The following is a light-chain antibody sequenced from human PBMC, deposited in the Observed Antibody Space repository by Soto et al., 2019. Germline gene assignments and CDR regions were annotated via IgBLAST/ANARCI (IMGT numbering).Light chain of an antibody. CDR3: QQYDDWPLT. V-gene: IGKV3-15*01. J-gene: IGKJ5*01. CDR1: QSLTTN. CDR2: DAS. Sequence: EVVMTQSPGTLSVSPGERAILSCRASQSLTTNLAWYQQKPGQAPRLLIHDASTRATGIPARVSGSGSGTEFTLTISSLQSEDFAVYYCQQYDDWPLTFGQGTRLEIK.